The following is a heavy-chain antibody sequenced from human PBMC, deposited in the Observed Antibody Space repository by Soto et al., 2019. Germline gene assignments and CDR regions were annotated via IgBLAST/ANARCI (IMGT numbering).Heavy chain of an antibody. J-gene: IGHJ4*02. CDR3: ARGLPYCGGDCYSALWY. CDR1: GFTFSSYG. CDR2: IWYDGSNK. V-gene: IGHV3-33*01. Sequence: PGGSLRLSCAASGFTFSSYGMHWVRQAPGKGLEWVAVIWYDGSNKYYADSVKGRFTISRDNSKNTLYLQMNSLRAEDTAVYYCARGLPYCGGDCYSALWYWGQGTLVTVSS. D-gene: IGHD2-21*02.